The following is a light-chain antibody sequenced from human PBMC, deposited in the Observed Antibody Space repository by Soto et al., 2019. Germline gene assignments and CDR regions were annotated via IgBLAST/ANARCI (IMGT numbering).Light chain of an antibody. CDR2: GES. CDR1: QSVNSH. J-gene: IGKJ4*01. V-gene: IGKV3D-15*01. Sequence: EIVMTQSPASLSVSPGERVTLSCRASQSVNSHLAWYQQKPGQAPRLLILGESTRATGTPARFSGSGSGTDFTLTISSLQSEDFAVYYCQQYNNWPLTVGGGTTVEIK. CDR3: QQYNNWPLT.